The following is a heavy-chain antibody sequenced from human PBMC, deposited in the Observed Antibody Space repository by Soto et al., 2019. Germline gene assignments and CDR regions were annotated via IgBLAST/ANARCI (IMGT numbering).Heavy chain of an antibody. CDR2: ISAYNGNT. CDR3: ALTIFGNNWFDP. J-gene: IGHJ5*02. V-gene: IGHV1-18*01. D-gene: IGHD3-3*01. CDR1: GYTFTSYG. Sequence: ASVKVSCKASGYTFTSYGISWVRQAPGQGLEWMGWISAYNGNTNYAQKLQGRVTMTTDTSTSTAYMELRSLRSDDTAVYYCALTIFGNNWFDPWGQGTLVTVSS.